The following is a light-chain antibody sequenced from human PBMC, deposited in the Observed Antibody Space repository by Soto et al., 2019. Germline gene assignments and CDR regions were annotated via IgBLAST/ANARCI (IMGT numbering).Light chain of an antibody. J-gene: IGKJ2*01. CDR1: QSVSNNY. V-gene: IGKV3-20*01. CDR3: QQYRSPPPYT. CDR2: GSS. Sequence: EVVLTQSPGTLSLSPGERATLSCRASQSVSNNYLAWYQQKPGQGPRLLIFGSSDRATGIPDRFSGSGSGTDFTLTISRLEPEDFAVSYCQQYRSPPPYTFGPGNKLEIK.